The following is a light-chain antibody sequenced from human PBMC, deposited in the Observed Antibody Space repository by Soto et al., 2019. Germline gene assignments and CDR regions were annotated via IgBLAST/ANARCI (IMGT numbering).Light chain of an antibody. J-gene: IGLJ1*01. CDR3: QTWGTGIQV. CDR2: LNSDGSH. CDR1: SGHSSYA. Sequence: QPVLTQSPSASASLGASVKLTCTLSSGHSSYAIAWHQQQPEKGPRYFMKLNSDGSHSKGDGIPDRFSGSSSGAERYLTISSLQSEDEADYYCQTWGTGIQVFGTGTKFTVL. V-gene: IGLV4-69*01.